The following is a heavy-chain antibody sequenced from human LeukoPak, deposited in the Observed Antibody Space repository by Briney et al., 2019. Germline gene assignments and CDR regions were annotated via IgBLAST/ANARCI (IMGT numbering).Heavy chain of an antibody. CDR2: ISWNSGSI. CDR1: EFTFDDYA. CDR3: AKGGLSRWIKGEFDY. J-gene: IGHJ4*02. V-gene: IGHV3-9*03. D-gene: IGHD6-13*01. Sequence: GRSLRLSCAASEFTFDDYAMHWVRQAPGKGLEWVSGISWNSGSIGYADSVKGRFTISRDNAKNSLYLQMNSLRAEDMALYYCAKGGLSRWIKGEFDYWGQGTLVTVSS.